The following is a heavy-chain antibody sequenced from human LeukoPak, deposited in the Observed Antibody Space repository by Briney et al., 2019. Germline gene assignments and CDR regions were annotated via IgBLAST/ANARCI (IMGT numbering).Heavy chain of an antibody. CDR1: GFTFSSYA. CDR2: ITRSSNYR. CDR3: ARALYDSSGYYSHFDY. D-gene: IGHD3-22*01. V-gene: IGHV3-21*01. Sequence: GGSLRLSCAASGFTFSSYAMSWVRQAPGKGLEWVSSITRSSNYRYYSDSMKGRFTISRDNAKKSLYLQMNSLRAEDTAVYYCARALYDSSGYYSHFDYWGQGTLVTVSS. J-gene: IGHJ4*02.